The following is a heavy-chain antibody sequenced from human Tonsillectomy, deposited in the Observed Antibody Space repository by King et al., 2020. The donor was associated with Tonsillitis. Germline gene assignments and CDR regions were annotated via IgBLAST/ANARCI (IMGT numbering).Heavy chain of an antibody. Sequence: QLQESGPGLVKASETLSLTFSFSRGFISNYYWSWIRQPPGKGLEWFVDIYFSVSANYNPSLKSRVTISVDRSKNPFSLKLTPVTAADTAVYYCARDHSGSYLDYFDSWGQGTLVTVSS. CDR1: RGFISNYY. D-gene: IGHD1-26*01. V-gene: IGHV4-59*01. CDR2: IYFSVSA. CDR3: ARDHSGSYLDYFDS. J-gene: IGHJ4*02.